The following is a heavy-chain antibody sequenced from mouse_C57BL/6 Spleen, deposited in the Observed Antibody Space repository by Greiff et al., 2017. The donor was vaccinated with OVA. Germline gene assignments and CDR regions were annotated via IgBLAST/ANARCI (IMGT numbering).Heavy chain of an antibody. CDR1: GFTFSDYG. CDR2: ISSGSSTN. Sequence: VQLVESGGGLVKPGGSLKLSCAASGFTFSDYGMQWVRQAPEKGLEWVAYISSGSSTNNYADTVKGRFTFSRDNAKNTLFLQMNSLRSADTAMYNCARGGFSYAMDYWGQGTSVTVSS. J-gene: IGHJ4*01. CDR3: ARGGFSYAMDY. V-gene: IGHV5-17*01.